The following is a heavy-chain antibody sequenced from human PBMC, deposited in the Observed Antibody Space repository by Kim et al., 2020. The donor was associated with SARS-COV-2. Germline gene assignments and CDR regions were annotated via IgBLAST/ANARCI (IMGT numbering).Heavy chain of an antibody. CDR3: ARGGSSSWYWYFDL. D-gene: IGHD6-13*01. J-gene: IGHJ2*01. Sequence: GGSLRLSCAASGFTFSSYDMHWVRQATGKGLEWVSAIGTAGDTYYPGTVKGRFTISRENAKNSLYLQMNSLRAGDTAVYYCARGGSSSWYWYFDLWGRGTLVTVSS. V-gene: IGHV3-13*01. CDR2: IGTAGDT. CDR1: GFTFSSYD.